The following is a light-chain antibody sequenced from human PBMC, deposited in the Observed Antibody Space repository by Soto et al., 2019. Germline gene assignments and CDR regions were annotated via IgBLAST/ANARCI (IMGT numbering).Light chain of an antibody. J-gene: IGLJ1*01. Sequence: QSVLTQPPSVSGAPGQRGPISRPGSSSKIGAGYDVHWYQQLPGTAPKLLIYGNSNRPSGVPDRFSGSKSGTSASLAITGLQAEDEADYYCQSYDSSLSGYVFGTGTKVTVL. CDR3: QSYDSSLSGYV. CDR1: SSKIGAGYD. CDR2: GNS. V-gene: IGLV1-40*01.